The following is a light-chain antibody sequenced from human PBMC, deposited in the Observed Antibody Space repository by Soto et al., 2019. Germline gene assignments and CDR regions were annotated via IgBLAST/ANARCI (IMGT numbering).Light chain of an antibody. CDR1: QGISTY. CDR2: SAS. J-gene: IGKJ1*01. V-gene: IGKV1-16*01. CDR3: QKYNSARWT. Sequence: IHMTQSASSLSASVGYRVTITCRASQGISTYLGWYQQKPGKVPKSLIYSASSLQSGVPSRFSASGSGTEFNLTISDMQTDDVATYYCQKYNSARWTFGQGTKVDIK.